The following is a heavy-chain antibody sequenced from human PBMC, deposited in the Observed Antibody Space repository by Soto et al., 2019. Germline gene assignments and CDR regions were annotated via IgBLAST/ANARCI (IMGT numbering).Heavy chain of an antibody. D-gene: IGHD2-2*01. J-gene: IGHJ5*02. CDR3: ARDPYCSSTSCYFSWFDP. Sequence: QVQLVQSGDEVKKPGASVKVSCKASGYTFTSYAMHWVRQAPGQRLEWMGWINAGNGNTKYSQKFQGRVTITRDTSASTAYMELSSLRSEDTAVYYCARDPYCSSTSCYFSWFDPWGQGTLVTVSS. V-gene: IGHV1-3*01. CDR2: INAGNGNT. CDR1: GYTFTSYA.